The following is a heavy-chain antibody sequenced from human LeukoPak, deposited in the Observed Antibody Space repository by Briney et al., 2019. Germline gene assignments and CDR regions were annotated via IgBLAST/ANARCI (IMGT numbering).Heavy chain of an antibody. J-gene: IGHJ6*03. CDR3: ARLDYYYYYMDV. CDR2: IYYSGST. Sequence: SETLSLTCTVSGGSISSSSYYWGWIRQPPGKGLEWIGSIYYSGSTYYNPSLKSRVTISVDTSKNQFSLKLSSVTAADTAVYYCARLDYYYYYMDVWGKGTTDTVSS. CDR1: GGSISSSSYY. V-gene: IGHV4-39*01.